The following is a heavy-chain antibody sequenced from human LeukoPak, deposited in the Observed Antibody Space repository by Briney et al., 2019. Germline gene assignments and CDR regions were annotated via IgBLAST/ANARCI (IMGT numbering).Heavy chain of an antibody. CDR2: INGDGSIT. CDR3: ARGFRSMAGATGWFDP. CDR1: GFTFSTYW. J-gene: IGHJ5*02. D-gene: IGHD6-19*01. V-gene: IGHV3-74*03. Sequence: GGSLRLSCAASGFTFSTYWMHWVRQAPGKGLVWVSRINGDGSITMYADSVKGQFTISRDNAKNTLYPQMNSLRVEDTAVYYCARGFRSMAGATGWFDPWGRGTLVTVPS.